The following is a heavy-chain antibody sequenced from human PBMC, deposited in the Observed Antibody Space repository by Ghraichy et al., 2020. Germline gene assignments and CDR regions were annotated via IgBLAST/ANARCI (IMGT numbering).Heavy chain of an antibody. V-gene: IGHV4-59*08. CDR1: GGSIRSYY. J-gene: IGHJ6*02. D-gene: IGHD5-12*01. Sequence: SETLSLTCTVSGGSIRSYYWSWIRHPPAKGLEWIGYVYYNGNTDYSPSLKSRASISVDTSKHQFSLRLTSVTAADTAVYYCSRRGRGYSLYFYGLDIWGQGTTVTVSS. CDR3: SRRGRGYSLYFYGLDI. CDR2: VYYNGNT.